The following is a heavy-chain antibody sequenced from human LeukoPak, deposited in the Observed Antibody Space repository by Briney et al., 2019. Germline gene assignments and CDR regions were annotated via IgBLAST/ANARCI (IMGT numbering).Heavy chain of an antibody. V-gene: IGHV1-69*13. D-gene: IGHD3-9*01. CDR2: IIPIVGTA. J-gene: IGHJ4*02. CDR1: GGTFISYA. Sequence: SVKVSCKASGGTFISYAISWVRQAPGQGLEWMGGIIPIVGTANYAQKFQGRVTITADESTSTAYMELSSLRSEDTAVYYCARVLRYYDILTGYYTEAHFDYWGQGTLVTVSS. CDR3: ARVLRYYDILTGYYTEAHFDY.